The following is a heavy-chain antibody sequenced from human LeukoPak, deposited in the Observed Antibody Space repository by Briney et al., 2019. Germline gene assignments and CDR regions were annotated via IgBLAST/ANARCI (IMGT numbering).Heavy chain of an antibody. D-gene: IGHD6-6*01. CDR3: ARDQRLECGDY. CDR2: VSSSGSTI. J-gene: IGHJ4*02. Sequence: GGSLRLSCAASGFTFSSYEMDWVRQAPGKGLEWVSYVSSSGSTIYYADSVKGRFTISRDNAKNSLYLQMNSLRAEDTAVYYCARDQRLECGDYWGQGTLVTVSS. CDR1: GFTFSSYE. V-gene: IGHV3-48*03.